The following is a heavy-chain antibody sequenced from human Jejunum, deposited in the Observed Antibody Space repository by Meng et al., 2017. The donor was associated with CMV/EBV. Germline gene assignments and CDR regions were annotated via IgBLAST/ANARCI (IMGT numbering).Heavy chain of an antibody. D-gene: IGHD2-15*01. J-gene: IGHJ4*02. V-gene: IGHV7-4-1*02. CDR1: GSTSTIYA. Sequence: AGSRLKKPGASVKVSCKVSGSTSTIYAINWVRQAPGQGLEWMGWINTNTGNPTYAQGLTGRFVFSLNTSVSTAYLQISSLKAADTAVYYCARLYCSGGSCYTIDYWGQGTLVTVSS. CDR3: ARLYCSGGSCYTIDY. CDR2: INTNTGNP.